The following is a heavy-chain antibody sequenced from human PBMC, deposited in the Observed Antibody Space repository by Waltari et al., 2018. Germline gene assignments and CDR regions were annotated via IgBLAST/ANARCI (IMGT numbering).Heavy chain of an antibody. D-gene: IGHD3-3*01. V-gene: IGHV4-38-2*01. J-gene: IGHJ4*02. CDR1: GYSISSGYY. Sequence: QVQLQESGPGLVKPSETLSLTCAVSGYSISSGYYWGWIRQPPGKGLEWIGSIYHSGSTYYNPSLKSRVTISVDTSKNQFSLKLSSVTAADTAVYYCVRGITIFGVATGDFDYWGQGTLVTVSS. CDR3: VRGITIFGVATGDFDY. CDR2: IYHSGST.